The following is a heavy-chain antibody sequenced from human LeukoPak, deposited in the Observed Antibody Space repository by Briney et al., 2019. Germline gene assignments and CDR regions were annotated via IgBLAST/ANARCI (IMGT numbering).Heavy chain of an antibody. V-gene: IGHV3-23*01. CDR1: GFSFSSYT. Sequence: GGSLRLSCAASGFSFSSYTMAWVRQPPGKGLEWVSAISASGENTWFADSVKGRFTISRDNAKNSLYLQMNSLRAEDTAVYYCARIGAGSSRDYWGQGTLVTVSS. CDR3: ARIGAGSSRDY. CDR2: ISASGENT. D-gene: IGHD6-13*01. J-gene: IGHJ4*02.